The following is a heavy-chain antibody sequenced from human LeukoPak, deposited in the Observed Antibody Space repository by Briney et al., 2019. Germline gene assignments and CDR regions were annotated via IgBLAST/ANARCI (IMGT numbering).Heavy chain of an antibody. J-gene: IGHJ4*02. V-gene: IGHV4-59*01. D-gene: IGHD3-3*01. CDR1: GGSISSYY. CDR2: IYYSGST. Sequence: SETLSLTCTVSGGSISSYYWSWIRQPPGKGLEWIGYIYYSGSTNYNPSLMSRVTISVDTSKNQFSLKLSSVTAADTAVYYCARDYDFWSGYYLSYWGQGTLVTVSS. CDR3: ARDYDFWSGYYLSY.